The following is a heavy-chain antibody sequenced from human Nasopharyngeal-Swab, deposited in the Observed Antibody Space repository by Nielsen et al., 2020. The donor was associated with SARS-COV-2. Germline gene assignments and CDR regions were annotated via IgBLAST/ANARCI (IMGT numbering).Heavy chain of an antibody. D-gene: IGHD4-11*01. CDR3: ARDSNSYFDY. CDR1: GSTFSSYW. J-gene: IGHJ4*02. Sequence: GESLKISCAASGSTFSSYWMHWVRQAPGKGLVWVSRINSDGSSTSYADSVKGRFTISRDNAKNTLYLQMNSLRAEDTAVYYCARDSNSYFDYWGQGTLVTVSS. V-gene: IGHV3-74*01. CDR2: INSDGSST.